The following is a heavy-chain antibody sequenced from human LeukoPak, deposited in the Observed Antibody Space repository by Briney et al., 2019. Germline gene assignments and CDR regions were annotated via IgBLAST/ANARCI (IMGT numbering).Heavy chain of an antibody. CDR3: ARDGPWLVLDY. Sequence: GGSLRLSCAASGFTFSSYTINWVRQAPGEGLEWVSSISGSSYYIYYADSVKGRFTISRDNSKNTLYLQMNSLRAEDTAVYYCARDGPWLVLDYWGQGTLVTVSS. J-gene: IGHJ4*02. CDR2: ISGSSYYI. D-gene: IGHD6-19*01. CDR1: GFTFSSYT. V-gene: IGHV3-21*01.